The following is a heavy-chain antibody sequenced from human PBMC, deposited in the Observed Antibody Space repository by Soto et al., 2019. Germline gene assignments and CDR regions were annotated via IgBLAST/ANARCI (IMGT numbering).Heavy chain of an antibody. J-gene: IGHJ4*02. CDR1: GGSVSSGSYY. D-gene: IGHD3-10*01. CDR3: ARVSRSDIWCGGPFDY. CDR2: IYYSGST. V-gene: IGHV4-61*01. Sequence: QVQLQESGPGLVKPSETLSLTCTVSGGSVSSGSYYWSWIRQPPGKGLEWIGYIYYSGSTNYNPSLKSRVTISVDTSKNQFSLKLSSVTAADTAVYYCARVSRSDIWCGGPFDYWGQGTLVTVSS.